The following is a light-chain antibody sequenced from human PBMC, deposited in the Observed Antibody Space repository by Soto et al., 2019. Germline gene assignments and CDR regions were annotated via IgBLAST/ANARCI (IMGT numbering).Light chain of an antibody. Sequence: DIVMTQSPDSLAVSLGERATINCKSSQSVLYSSNNKNNLAWYQQKPGQSPKLLIYWASTRESGVPDRFSGSGSGTDFTLTISSLQAGDVAIYYCQQYYTTPWTFGQGTKVEIK. CDR3: QQYYTTPWT. CDR2: WAS. V-gene: IGKV4-1*01. J-gene: IGKJ1*01. CDR1: QSVLYSSNNKNN.